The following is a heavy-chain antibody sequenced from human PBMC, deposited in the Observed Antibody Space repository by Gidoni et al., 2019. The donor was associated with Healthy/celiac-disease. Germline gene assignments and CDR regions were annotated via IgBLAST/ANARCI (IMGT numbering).Heavy chain of an antibody. Sequence: EVQLVESGGGLVQPGGSLRLSWAASGFTFSSYWMSWVRQAPGKGLEWVANIKQDGSEKYYVDSVKGRFTISRDNAKNSLYLQMNSLRAEDTAVYYCARVSELRYFDSYWYFDLWGRGTLVTVSS. J-gene: IGHJ2*01. D-gene: IGHD3-9*01. CDR1: GFTFSSYW. CDR2: IKQDGSEK. CDR3: ARVSELRYFDSYWYFDL. V-gene: IGHV3-7*03.